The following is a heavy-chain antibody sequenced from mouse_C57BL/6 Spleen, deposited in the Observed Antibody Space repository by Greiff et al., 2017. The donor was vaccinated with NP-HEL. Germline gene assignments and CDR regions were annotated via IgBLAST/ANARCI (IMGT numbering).Heavy chain of an antibody. CDR2: INPSTGGT. CDR3: ARGLRDYYAMDY. Sequence: VQLQQSGPELVKPGASVKISCKASGYSFTGYYMNWVKQSPEKSLEWIGEINPSTGGTTYNQKFKAKATLTVDKSSSTAYMQLKSLTSEDSAVYYCARGLRDYYAMDYWGQGTSVTVSS. J-gene: IGHJ4*01. CDR1: GYSFTGYY. V-gene: IGHV1-42*01.